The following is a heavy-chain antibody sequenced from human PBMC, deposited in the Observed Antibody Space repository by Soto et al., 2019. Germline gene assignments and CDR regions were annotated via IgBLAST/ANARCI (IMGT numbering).Heavy chain of an antibody. CDR2: IYYSGST. J-gene: IGHJ6*02. Sequence: PSETLSLTCTVSGGSISSSSYYWGWIRQPPGKGLEWIGSIYYSGSTYYNPSLKSRVTISVDTSKNQFSLKLSSVTAADTAVYYCARHLSGSYYPEYYYGMDVWGQGTTVTVSS. V-gene: IGHV4-39*01. CDR3: ARHLSGSYYPEYYYGMDV. CDR1: GGSISSSSYY. D-gene: IGHD1-26*01.